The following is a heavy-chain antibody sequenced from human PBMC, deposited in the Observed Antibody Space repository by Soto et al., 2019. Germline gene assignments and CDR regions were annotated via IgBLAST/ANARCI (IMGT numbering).Heavy chain of an antibody. J-gene: IGHJ6*02. V-gene: IGHV1-18*01. Sequence: ASVKVSCKASGYTFTSYGISWVRQAPGQGLEWMGWISANNGNTKYAQKFQGRVTMTTDTSTSTAYMELRSLRSDDTAVYYCARDMGIQLWFGGYYYCGMDVWGQGTTVTSSS. CDR3: ARDMGIQLWFGGYYYCGMDV. D-gene: IGHD5-18*01. CDR2: ISANNGNT. CDR1: GYTFTSYG.